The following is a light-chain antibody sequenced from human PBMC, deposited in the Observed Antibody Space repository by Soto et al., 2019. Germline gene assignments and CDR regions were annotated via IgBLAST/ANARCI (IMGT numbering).Light chain of an antibody. Sequence: EIVMTQSPATLSVSPGERATLSCRASQSVSNNLAWYQQKPGQAPGLLIYGASTRATGIPARFSGSGSGTDFTLTISSLQSEDFAVYYCQQYNNLPRTFGHGTKVEIK. CDR2: GAS. V-gene: IGKV3-15*01. CDR3: QQYNNLPRT. CDR1: QSVSNN. J-gene: IGKJ1*01.